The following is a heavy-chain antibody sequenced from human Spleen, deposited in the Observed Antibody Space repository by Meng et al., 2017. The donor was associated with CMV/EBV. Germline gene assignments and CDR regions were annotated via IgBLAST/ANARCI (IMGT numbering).Heavy chain of an antibody. D-gene: IGHD3-3*01. Sequence: GESLKISCAASGFTFGSYSMNWVRQAPGKGLEWVSYISSSSSTISYADSVKGRFTISRDNAKNSLYLQMNSLRAEDTAVYYCARGKTMFGVDTSFDPWGQGTLVTVSS. CDR2: ISSSSSTI. CDR3: ARGKTMFGVDTSFDP. J-gene: IGHJ5*02. V-gene: IGHV3-48*04. CDR1: GFTFGSYS.